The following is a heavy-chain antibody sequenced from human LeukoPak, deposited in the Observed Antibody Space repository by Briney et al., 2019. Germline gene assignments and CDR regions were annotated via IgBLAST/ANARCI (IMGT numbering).Heavy chain of an antibody. CDR2: INHSGST. Sequence: SETLSLTCAVHGGSLSGYYWSWIRQPPGKGLEWIGEINHSGSTNYNPSLQSRVTISVDTSKNQLSLKLSSMTAADAAVYYCARQWLVSPLFDYWGQGTLVTVSS. D-gene: IGHD6-19*01. J-gene: IGHJ4*02. CDR3: ARQWLVSPLFDY. CDR1: GGSLSGYY. V-gene: IGHV4-34*01.